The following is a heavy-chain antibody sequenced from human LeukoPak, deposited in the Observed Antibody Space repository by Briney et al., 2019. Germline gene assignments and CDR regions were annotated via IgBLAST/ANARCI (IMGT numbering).Heavy chain of an antibody. CDR3: ARDREDDGSGRNYYFDY. J-gene: IGHJ4*02. Sequence: EASVKVSCKASGYTFTGYYMHWVRQAPGQGLEWMGWINPNSGDTNYAQKFQGRVTMTRDTSTSTVYMELSSLRSEDTAVYYCARDREDDGSGRNYYFDYWGQGTLVTVSS. D-gene: IGHD3-10*01. CDR1: GYTFTGYY. CDR2: INPNSGDT. V-gene: IGHV1-2*02.